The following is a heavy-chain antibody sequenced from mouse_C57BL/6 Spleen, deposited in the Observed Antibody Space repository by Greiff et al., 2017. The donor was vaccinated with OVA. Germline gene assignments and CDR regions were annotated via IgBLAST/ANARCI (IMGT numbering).Heavy chain of an antibody. CDR1: GFTFSSYG. CDR3: ARHETIVTYYAMDY. V-gene: IGHV5-6*01. D-gene: IGHD2-5*01. CDR2: ISSGGSYT. J-gene: IGHJ4*01. Sequence: EVKLMESGGDLVKPGGSLKLSCAASGFTFSSYGMSWVRQTPDKRLEWVATISSGGSYTYYPDSVKGRFTISRDNAKNTLYLQMSSLKSEDTAMYYCARHETIVTYYAMDYWGQGTSVTVSS.